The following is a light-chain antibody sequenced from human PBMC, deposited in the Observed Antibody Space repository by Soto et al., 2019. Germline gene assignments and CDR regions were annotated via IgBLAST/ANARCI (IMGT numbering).Light chain of an antibody. J-gene: IGLJ1*01. V-gene: IGLV1-44*01. CDR3: AAWDDSLNGHYV. CDR2: SNN. CDR1: SSNIGSNT. Sequence: QSVLTQPPSASGTPGPRVTISCSGSSSNIGSNTVNWYQQLPGTAPKLLIYSNNQRPSGVPDRLSGSKSGTSASLAISGLQSEDEADYYCAAWDDSLNGHYVFGTGTKLTVL.